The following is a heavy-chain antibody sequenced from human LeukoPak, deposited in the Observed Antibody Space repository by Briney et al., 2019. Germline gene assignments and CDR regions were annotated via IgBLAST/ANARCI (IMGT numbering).Heavy chain of an antibody. J-gene: IGHJ4*02. D-gene: IGHD5-24*01. CDR2: IYYSGST. CDR1: GGSISSYY. CDR3: ARVSGLRDGYNLGTFDY. Sequence: PSETLSLTCTVSGGSISSYYWSWIRQPPGKGLEWIGSIYYSGSTYYNPSLKSRVTISVDTSKNQFSLKLSSVTAADTAVYYCARVSGLRDGYNLGTFDYWGQGTLVTVSS. V-gene: IGHV4-59*12.